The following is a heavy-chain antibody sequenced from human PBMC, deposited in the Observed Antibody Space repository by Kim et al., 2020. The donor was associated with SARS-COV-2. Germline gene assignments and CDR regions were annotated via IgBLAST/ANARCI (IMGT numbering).Heavy chain of an antibody. CDR3: AKALLRGVSFCYYGMDV. CDR1: GFTFITYG. D-gene: IGHD3-10*01. V-gene: IGHV3-30*18. CDR2: ISYDGSNK. Sequence: GGSLRLSCAASGFTFITYGMHWVRQAPGKGLEWVALISYDGSNKYYADSMKGRFTISRDNSENTLYLQLNSLRLEDTAVYYCAKALLRGVSFCYYGMDVWGQGSTVTVSS. J-gene: IGHJ6*02.